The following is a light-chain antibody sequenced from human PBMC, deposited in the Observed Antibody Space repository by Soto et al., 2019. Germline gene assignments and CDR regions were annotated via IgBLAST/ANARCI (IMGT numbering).Light chain of an antibody. CDR2: GAS. Sequence: DIFLTQSQGTLAVSPGALLTLSCRSSQSVSSSYLDWYQQKPGQAPRVLIFGASNRAAGIPDRFSGSGSGTDFTLTISRLEPEDFAVYYCQQYGSSSWTFGQGTKVDIK. CDR3: QQYGSSSWT. V-gene: IGKV3-20*01. J-gene: IGKJ1*01. CDR1: QSVSSSY.